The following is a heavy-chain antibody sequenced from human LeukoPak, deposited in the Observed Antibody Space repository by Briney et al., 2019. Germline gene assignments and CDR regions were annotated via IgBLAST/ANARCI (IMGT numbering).Heavy chain of an antibody. Sequence: SETLSLACTVSGGSISSYYWSWIRQPPGEGLEWIGYIYYSGSTNYNPSLKSRVTISVDTSKNQFSLKLSSVTAADTAVYYCARERLSSIAARWGGGFDYWGQGTLVTVSS. J-gene: IGHJ4*02. CDR3: ARERLSSIAARWGGGFDY. D-gene: IGHD6-6*01. V-gene: IGHV4-59*12. CDR2: IYYSGST. CDR1: GGSISSYY.